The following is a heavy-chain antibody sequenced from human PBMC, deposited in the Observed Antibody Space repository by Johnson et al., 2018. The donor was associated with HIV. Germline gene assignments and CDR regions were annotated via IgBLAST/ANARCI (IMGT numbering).Heavy chain of an antibody. CDR3: ARDKYYLTAITGSAFDI. Sequence: VQLVESGGGLVQPGGSLRLSCSASEFTFRDYWMAWVRQAPGRGLEWVANIKQDGSDTYYLDSVKGRFTISRDNTKNSLFLQMDTLRAGDTAVYYCARDKYYLTAITGSAFDIWGQGTMVTVSS. V-gene: IGHV3-7*05. D-gene: IGHD2/OR15-2a*01. CDR2: IKQDGSDT. CDR1: EFTFRDYW. J-gene: IGHJ3*02.